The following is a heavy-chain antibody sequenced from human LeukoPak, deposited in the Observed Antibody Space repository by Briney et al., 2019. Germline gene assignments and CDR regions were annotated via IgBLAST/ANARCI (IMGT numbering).Heavy chain of an antibody. D-gene: IGHD6-19*01. CDR1: GGTFSSYA. CDR3: ARGPGSGWYYFDY. CDR2: IIPIFGTA. V-gene: IGHV1-69*05. Sequence: ASVKVSCKASGGTFSSYAISWVRQAPGQGLEWMGRIIPIFGTANYAQKFQGRVTITTDESTSTAYMELSSLRSEDTAVYYCARGPGSGWYYFDYWGQGTLVTVSS. J-gene: IGHJ4*02.